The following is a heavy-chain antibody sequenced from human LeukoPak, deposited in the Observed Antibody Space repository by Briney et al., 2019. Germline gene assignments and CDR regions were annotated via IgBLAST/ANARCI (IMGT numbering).Heavy chain of an antibody. J-gene: IGHJ4*02. D-gene: IGHD5-18*01. CDR1: GGSFSGYY. V-gene: IGHV4-34*01. Sequence: SETLSLTCAVYGGSFSGYYWSWIRQPPGKGLEWIGEINHSGSTNYNPSLKSRVTISVDTSKNQFSLKLSSVTAADTAVYYCARSIQLYIFDYWGQGTLVTVSS. CDR2: INHSGST. CDR3: ARSIQLYIFDY.